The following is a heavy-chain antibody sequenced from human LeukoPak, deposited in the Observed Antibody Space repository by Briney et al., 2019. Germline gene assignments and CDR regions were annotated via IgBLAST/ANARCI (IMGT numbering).Heavy chain of an antibody. D-gene: IGHD3-22*01. CDR3: ARYDSRGDYYFDY. CDR2: IYDSGST. CDR1: GGGISSYY. V-gene: IGHV4-59*01. J-gene: IGHJ4*02. Sequence: PSETLSLTCTVSGGGISSYYWSWLRQTPGKGLEYIGYIYDSGSTNYNPSLKSRVTISVDTSKNQFSLQLSSVTAADTAVYYCARYDSRGDYYFDYWGQGTLVTVSS.